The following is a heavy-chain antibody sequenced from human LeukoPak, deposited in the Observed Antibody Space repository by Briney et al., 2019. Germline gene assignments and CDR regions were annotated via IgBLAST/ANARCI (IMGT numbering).Heavy chain of an antibody. Sequence: SETLSLTCIVSGGSIRSHYWSWIRQPPGKRLEWIGSIYYRGSTYYNPSLKSRVAISLDTSRNQFSLRLTSVTAADTAVYYCARNPECGTACFYGMDVWGQGTTATVSS. J-gene: IGHJ6*02. CDR1: GGSIRSHY. D-gene: IGHD2-15*01. CDR3: ARNPECGTACFYGMDV. CDR2: IYYRGST. V-gene: IGHV4-59*11.